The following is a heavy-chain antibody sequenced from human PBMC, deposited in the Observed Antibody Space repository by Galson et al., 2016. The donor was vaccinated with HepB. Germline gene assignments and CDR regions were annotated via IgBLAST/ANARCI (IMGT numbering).Heavy chain of an antibody. V-gene: IGHV3-21*01. D-gene: IGHD1-1*01. J-gene: IGHJ4*02. CDR3: ARLVENWNEAGRFDS. Sequence: SLRLSCAASRFTFSSYSMHWVRQTPGKGLEWVSFISSSSTYIYYADSVRGRFTISRDNAKNSLCLQMNSLRAEDTAVYYCARLVENWNEAGRFDSWGQGTLVTVSS. CDR2: ISSSSTYI. CDR1: RFTFSSYS.